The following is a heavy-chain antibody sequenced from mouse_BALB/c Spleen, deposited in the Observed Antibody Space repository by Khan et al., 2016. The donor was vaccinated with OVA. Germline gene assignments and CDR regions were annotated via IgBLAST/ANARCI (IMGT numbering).Heavy chain of an antibody. J-gene: IGHJ3*01. V-gene: IGHV6-6*02. CDR2: IRLKSNKYAT. Sequence: EVQLEEPGGGLVQPGGSMKLSCVASGFTFSNFWMNWVRQSPEKGLEWVAEIRLKSNKYATHYAVSVKGRFTISRDDSKSSVYTQMNNLRAEHTGIYDFSRPDGYYAWFAYWGQGTLVTVSA. D-gene: IGHD2-3*01. CDR1: GFTFSNFW. CDR3: SRPDGYYAWFAY.